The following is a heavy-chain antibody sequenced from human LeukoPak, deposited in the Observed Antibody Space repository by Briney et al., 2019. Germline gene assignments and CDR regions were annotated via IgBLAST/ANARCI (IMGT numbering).Heavy chain of an antibody. D-gene: IGHD3-10*01. Sequence: PSETLSLTCTVSGGSISSYYWSWIRQPAGKGLEWIGRIYTSGSTNYNPSLKSRVTMSVDTSKNQFSLKLSSVTAADTAVYYCARGRRGLLWFGDPVSCYFQHWGQGTLVTVSS. J-gene: IGHJ1*01. CDR1: GGSISSYY. CDR3: ARGRRGLLWFGDPVSCYFQH. V-gene: IGHV4-4*07. CDR2: IYTSGST.